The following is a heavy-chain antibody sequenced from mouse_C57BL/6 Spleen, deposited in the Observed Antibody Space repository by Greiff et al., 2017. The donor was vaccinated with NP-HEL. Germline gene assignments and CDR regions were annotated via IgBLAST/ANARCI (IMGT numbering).Heavy chain of an antibody. CDR1: GFTFSDYG. CDR2: ISSGSSTI. V-gene: IGHV5-17*01. D-gene: IGHD1-1*01. CDR3: ARGTTVVATWDYYAMDY. J-gene: IGHJ4*01. Sequence: EVMLVESGGGLVKPGGSLKLSCAASGFTFSDYGMHWVRQAPEKGLEWVAYISSGSSTIYYADTVQGRFTISRDNATNTQFLQMTSLRSEDTAMYYCARGTTVVATWDYYAMDYWGQGSSVTVSS.